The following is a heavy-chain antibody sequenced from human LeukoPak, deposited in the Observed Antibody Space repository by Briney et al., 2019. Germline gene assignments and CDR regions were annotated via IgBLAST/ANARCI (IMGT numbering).Heavy chain of an antibody. CDR3: AGEGSSSSWYGDNWFDP. CDR1: GYTFTGYY. V-gene: IGHV1-2*02. Sequence: GASVKVSCKASGYTFTGYYMHWVRQAPGQGLEWMGWINPNSGGTNYAQKFQGRVTMTRDTSISTAYMELSRLRSDDTAVYYCAGEGSSSSWYGDNWFDPWGQGTLVTVSS. D-gene: IGHD6-13*01. CDR2: INPNSGGT. J-gene: IGHJ5*02.